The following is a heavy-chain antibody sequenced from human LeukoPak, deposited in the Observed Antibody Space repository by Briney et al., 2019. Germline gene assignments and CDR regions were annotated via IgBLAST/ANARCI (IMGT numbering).Heavy chain of an antibody. J-gene: IGHJ4*02. V-gene: IGHV3-7*01. Sequence: GGSLRLSCAASGFTFSSYWMSWVRQAPGKGLEWVANIKQDGSEKYYVDSVKGRFTISRDNAKNSLYLQMNSLRAEDTAVYYCARGWGAQWLVYTYFDYWGQGTLVTVSS. CDR1: GFTFSSYW. CDR2: IKQDGSEK. CDR3: ARGWGAQWLVYTYFDY. D-gene: IGHD6-19*01.